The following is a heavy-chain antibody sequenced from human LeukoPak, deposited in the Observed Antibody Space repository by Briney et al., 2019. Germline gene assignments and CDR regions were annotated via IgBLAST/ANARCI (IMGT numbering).Heavy chain of an antibody. CDR2: IYYSGST. CDR1: GGSISSSSCE. D-gene: IGHD5-24*01. Sequence: SETLSLTCTVPGGSISSSSCEWGWIRQPPGKGPEWNGSIYYSGSTYYNPSLKSRVTISVDTFKNPFSVKLSAGPAADTAVYYCARLCGDGYMDYWGQGTLVTVSS. V-gene: IGHV4-39*01. J-gene: IGHJ4*02. CDR3: ARLCGDGYMDY.